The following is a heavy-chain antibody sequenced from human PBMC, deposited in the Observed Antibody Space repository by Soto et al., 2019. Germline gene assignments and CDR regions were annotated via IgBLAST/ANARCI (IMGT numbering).Heavy chain of an antibody. CDR1: GGSITSYY. D-gene: IGHD2-2*01. J-gene: IGHJ6*02. Sequence: QVHLQESGPGLVKPSETLSLICTVSGGSITSYYWSWVRQPVGKGLEWVGRIYSDGTTNYSPSLNSRVTMSLDTSKNQVSLWLSAVTAEDTAIYYCSRVDCSNTNCRTRGMDVWGQGTTVTVSS. V-gene: IGHV4-4*07. CDR3: SRVDCSNTNCRTRGMDV. CDR2: IYSDGTT.